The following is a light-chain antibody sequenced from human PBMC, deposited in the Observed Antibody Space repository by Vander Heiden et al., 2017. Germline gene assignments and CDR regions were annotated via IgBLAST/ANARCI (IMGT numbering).Light chain of an antibody. CDR1: KLGDKY. Sequence: SYELTQPPSVSVSPGQTASITCSGEKLGDKYACWYQQKPGQSPVLVIYQDSKRPSGIPERFSGSNSGNTATLTISGTQAMDEADYYCQTWDSSTVVFGGGTSLTVL. CDR3: QTWDSSTVV. J-gene: IGLJ3*02. CDR2: QDS. V-gene: IGLV3-1*01.